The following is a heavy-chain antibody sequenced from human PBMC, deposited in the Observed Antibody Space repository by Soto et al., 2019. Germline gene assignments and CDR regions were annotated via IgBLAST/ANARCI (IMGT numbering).Heavy chain of an antibody. J-gene: IGHJ6*02. CDR1: GGTFSSYA. CDR3: ARLLWFGELLRNHYYYYGMDV. CDR2: IIPIFGTA. Sequence: QVQLVQSGAEVKKPGSSVKVSCKASGGTFSSYAISWVRQAPGQGLEWMGGIIPIFGTANYAQKFQGRVTITADESTSTAYMELSSLRSEDTAVYYCARLLWFGELLRNHYYYYGMDVWGQGTTVTVSS. V-gene: IGHV1-69*01. D-gene: IGHD3-10*01.